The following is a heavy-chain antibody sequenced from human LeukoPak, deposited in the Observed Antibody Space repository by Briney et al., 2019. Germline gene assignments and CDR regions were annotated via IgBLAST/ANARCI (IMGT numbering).Heavy chain of an antibody. CDR1: GFTFSSYW. J-gene: IGHJ5*02. Sequence: PGGSLRLSCAASGFTFSSYWMSWVRQAPGKGLEWVANIKQDGSEKYYVDSVKGRFTISRDNAKNSLYLQMNSLRAEDTAVYYCARDAASGFYYNWFDPWGQGTLVTVSS. CDR3: ARDAASGFYYNWFDP. D-gene: IGHD3-3*01. V-gene: IGHV3-7*01. CDR2: IKQDGSEK.